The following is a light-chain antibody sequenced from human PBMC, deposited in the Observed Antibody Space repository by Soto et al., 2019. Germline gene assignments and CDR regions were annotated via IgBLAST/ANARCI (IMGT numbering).Light chain of an antibody. CDR2: GNS. J-gene: IGLJ1*01. V-gene: IGLV1-40*01. CDR1: SSNIGAGYD. CDR3: QSYDSSLSVYV. Sequence: QCVLTQPPSVSGAPGQRDTISCTGSSSNIGAGYDVHWYQQLPGTAPKLLIYGNSNRPSGVPDRFSGSKSGTSASLAITGLQAEDEADYYCQSYDSSLSVYVFGTGTKLTVL.